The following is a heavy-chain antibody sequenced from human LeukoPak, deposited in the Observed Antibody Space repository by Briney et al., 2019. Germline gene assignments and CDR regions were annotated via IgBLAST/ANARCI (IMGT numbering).Heavy chain of an antibody. D-gene: IGHD6-13*01. CDR3: VSRDAAAGTGDAFDI. J-gene: IGHJ3*02. CDR2: INLSGGST. V-gene: IGHV1-46*01. CDR1: GYTFTSYY. Sequence: ASVKVSCKASGYTFTSYYMHWVRQAPGQGLEWMGIINLSGGSTSYAQKFQGRVTMTRDTSISTAYMELSRLRSDDTAVYYCVSRDAAAGTGDAFDIWGQGTMVTVSS.